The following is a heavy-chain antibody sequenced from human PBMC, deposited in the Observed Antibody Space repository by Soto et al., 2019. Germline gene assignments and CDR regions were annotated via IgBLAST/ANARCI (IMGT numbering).Heavy chain of an antibody. CDR2: ISGYNGDT. Sequence: QVQLVQSGAEVKKPGASVRVSCKAFDYTFTNFGISWVRQAPGRGLEWMGWISGYNGDTTYAQKFQGRVNMTTDTFMTTGYPELMGLTSVGTAVYYRARDPHSLWVWEVKKGVDYWGQGTLVTVSS. V-gene: IGHV1-18*01. CDR1: DYTFTNFG. J-gene: IGHJ4*02. D-gene: IGHD3-10*01. CDR3: ARDPHSLWVWEVKKGVDY.